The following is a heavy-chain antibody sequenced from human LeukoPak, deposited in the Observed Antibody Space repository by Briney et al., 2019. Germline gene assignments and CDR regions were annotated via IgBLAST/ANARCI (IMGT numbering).Heavy chain of an antibody. D-gene: IGHD3-22*01. V-gene: IGHV4-30-4*07. CDR2: IYNSGNT. CDR1: GGSISSGDYS. Sequence: SETLSLTCAVSGGSISSGDYSWSWIRQPPGEGLEWIGFIYNSGNTYYNPSLKSRVTLSVDTSKNQFSLNLSSVTAADTAVYYCARTAYDSSNFYRFDYWGQGTLVTVSS. CDR3: ARTAYDSSNFYRFDY. J-gene: IGHJ4*02.